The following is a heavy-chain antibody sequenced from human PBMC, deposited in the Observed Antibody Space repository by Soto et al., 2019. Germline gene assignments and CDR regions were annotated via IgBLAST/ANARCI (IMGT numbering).Heavy chain of an antibody. V-gene: IGHV2-5*02. J-gene: IGHJ4*02. CDR2: IYWDDDK. D-gene: IGHD1-26*01. Sequence: QITLKESGPTLVKPTQTLTLTCTFSGFSLSTSGVGVGWIRQPPGKALEWLALIYWDDDKRYSPSLNNRLTITKDTYKTQVVLTMTKMDPVDTATYYCAHKGGYYVDYWGQVTLVTVSS. CDR1: GFSLSTSGVG. CDR3: AHKGGYYVDY.